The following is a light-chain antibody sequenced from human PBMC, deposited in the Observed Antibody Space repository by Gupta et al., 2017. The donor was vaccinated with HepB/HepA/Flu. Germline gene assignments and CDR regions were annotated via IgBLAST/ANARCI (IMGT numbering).Light chain of an antibody. V-gene: IGKV1-39*01. J-gene: IGKJ4*01. CDR3: QQSNKTPLT. CDR2: FTS. CDR1: QSISTY. Sequence: DIQLTQSPSSLSASVGDRVTITCRSSQSISTYLTWYHQKAGKAPKLLISFTSTIQSGVPSRFSGSGSGTDFTLTISSLQPEDIGIYYCQQSNKTPLTFGGGTKVEIK.